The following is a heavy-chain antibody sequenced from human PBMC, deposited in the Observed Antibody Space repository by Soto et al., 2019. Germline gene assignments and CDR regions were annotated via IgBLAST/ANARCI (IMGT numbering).Heavy chain of an antibody. V-gene: IGHV3-33*01. Sequence: QVQLVESGGGVVQPGRSLRLSCAASGFTFSSYGMHWVRQAPGKGLEWVAVIWYDGSNKYYADSVKGRFTISRDNSKNTLYLQMNSLRAEDTAVYYCARDPLPTVVTPYVDYWGQGTLVTVSS. CDR2: IWYDGSNK. D-gene: IGHD4-17*01. CDR3: ARDPLPTVVTPYVDY. CDR1: GFTFSSYG. J-gene: IGHJ4*02.